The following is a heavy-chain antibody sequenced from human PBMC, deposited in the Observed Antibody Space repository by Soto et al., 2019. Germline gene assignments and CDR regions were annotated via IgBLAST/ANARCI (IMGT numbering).Heavy chain of an antibody. V-gene: IGHV1-3*01. CDR3: ARVPEGIVVVVAAGAFDI. CDR2: INAGSGNT. CDR1: GYTFTSYA. J-gene: IGHJ3*02. D-gene: IGHD2-15*01. Sequence: ASVKVSCKASGYTFTSYAMHWVRQAPGQRLEWMGWINAGSGNTKYSQKFQGRVTITRDTSASTAYMELSSLRSEDTAVYYCARVPEGIVVVVAAGAFDIWGQGTMVTVSS.